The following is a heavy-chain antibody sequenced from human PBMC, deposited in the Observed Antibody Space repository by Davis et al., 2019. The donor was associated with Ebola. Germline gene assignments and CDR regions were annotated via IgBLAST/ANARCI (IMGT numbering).Heavy chain of an antibody. CDR1: GFTFSSHG. D-gene: IGHD1-26*01. Sequence: GGSLRLSCAASGFTFSSHGMHWVRQAPGKGLEWVAVIWYDGSNKYYADSVKGRFTISRDNSKNTLYLQMNSLRAEDTAVYYCARDTWYSGDDNGGDWGQGTLVTVSS. CDR2: IWYDGSNK. V-gene: IGHV3-33*08. J-gene: IGHJ4*02. CDR3: ARDTWYSGDDNGGD.